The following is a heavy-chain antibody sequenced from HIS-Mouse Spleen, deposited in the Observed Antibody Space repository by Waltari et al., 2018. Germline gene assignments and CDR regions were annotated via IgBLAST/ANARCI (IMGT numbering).Heavy chain of an antibody. Sequence: QVQLVESGGGVVQPGRSLRLSCAASEFTFSSYSMPWVRQAPGKGLEVVAVIAYDGSNKYYADSVKSRFTISRDNSKNTLYLQMNSLRAEEKAVYYCARDTTSIAAHDAFDIWGQGTMVTVSS. D-gene: IGHD6-6*01. CDR1: EFTFSSYS. CDR2: IAYDGSNK. CDR3: ARDTTSIAAHDAFDI. V-gene: IGHV3-30*04. J-gene: IGHJ3*02.